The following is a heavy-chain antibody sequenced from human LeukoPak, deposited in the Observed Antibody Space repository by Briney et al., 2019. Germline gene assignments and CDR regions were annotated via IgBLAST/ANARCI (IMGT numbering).Heavy chain of an antibody. Sequence: ASVKVSCKASGYTFTNYDVNWVRQATGQGLEWMGWMNPTSGKAGFAQRFQGRVTMTEDTSTDTAYMELSSLRSEDTAVYYCATALSGTAGLFDYWGQGTLVTVSS. D-gene: IGHD1-26*01. CDR3: ATALSGTAGLFDY. CDR1: GYTFTNYD. J-gene: IGHJ4*02. CDR2: MNPTSGKA. V-gene: IGHV1-8*01.